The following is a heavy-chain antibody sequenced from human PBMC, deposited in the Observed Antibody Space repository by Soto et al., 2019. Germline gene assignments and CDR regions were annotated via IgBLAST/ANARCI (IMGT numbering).Heavy chain of an antibody. CDR1: GFTFSGYS. CDR3: ATDGTVTTPGVLDY. D-gene: IGHD4-4*01. CDR2: ISSSSSTI. J-gene: IGHJ4*02. V-gene: IGHV3-48*02. Sequence: EVQLVESGGGLVQPGGSLRLSCAASGFTFSGYSMNWVRQAPGKGLEWVSYISSSSSTIYYADSVKGRFTISRDNAKNSLYLQMNSLRDEDTAVYYCATDGTVTTPGVLDYWGQGTLVTVSS.